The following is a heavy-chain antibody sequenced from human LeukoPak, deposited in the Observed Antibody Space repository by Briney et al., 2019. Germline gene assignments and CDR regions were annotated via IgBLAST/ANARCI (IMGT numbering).Heavy chain of an antibody. CDR3: IVFGDSNH. CDR2: IKEDGAET. J-gene: IGHJ5*02. Sequence: PGGSLRLSCAASGFMFSSNWMSWVRLAPGKGLEWVANIKEDGAETYYVDSVKGRFTISRDTSKNTLYLQINSLSVEDTAVYYCIVFGDSNHWGQGTLVTVSS. V-gene: IGHV3-7*03. CDR1: GFMFSSNW. D-gene: IGHD4-17*01.